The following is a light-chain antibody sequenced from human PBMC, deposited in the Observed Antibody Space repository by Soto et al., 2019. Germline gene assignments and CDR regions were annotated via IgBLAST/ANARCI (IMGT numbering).Light chain of an antibody. CDR1: QSISSY. CDR3: QQSSMTPFT. V-gene: IGKV1-39*01. CDR2: AAS. J-gene: IGKJ3*01. Sequence: DIQMTQSPSSLSASAGDRVTITCRASQSISSYLNWYQQKPGKAPKLLIYAASNLQSEVPSRFSGSGSGTDFTLTISCLQPEDFATYFCQQSSMTPFTFGPGTKVEIK.